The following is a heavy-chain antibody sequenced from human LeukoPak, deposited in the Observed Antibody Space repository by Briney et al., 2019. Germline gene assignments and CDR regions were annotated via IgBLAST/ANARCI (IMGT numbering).Heavy chain of an antibody. Sequence: PGRSLRLSCAASGFTFSSYSMNWVRQAPGKGLEWVSSISSSSSYIYYADSGKGRFTISRDNAKNSVYLQMNSLRAEDTAVYYCARDRRYYFDYWGQGTLVTVSS. CDR3: ARDRRYYFDY. CDR1: GFTFSSYS. V-gene: IGHV3-21*01. J-gene: IGHJ4*02. CDR2: ISSSSSYI.